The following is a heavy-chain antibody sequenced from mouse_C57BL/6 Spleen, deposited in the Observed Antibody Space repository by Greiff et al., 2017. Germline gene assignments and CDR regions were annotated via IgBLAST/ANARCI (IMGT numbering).Heavy chain of an antibody. CDR2: IHPNSGST. D-gene: IGHD1-1*01. Sequence: QVQLKQPGAELVKPGASVKLSCTASGYTFTSYWMHWVKQRPGQGLEWIGMIHPNSGSTNYNEKFKSKATLTVDKSSSTAYMQRSRLTSEDSAVYYCAREDTTDFYYFDYWGQGTTLTVSS. CDR1: GYTFTSYW. CDR3: AREDTTDFYYFDY. V-gene: IGHV1-64*01. J-gene: IGHJ2*01.